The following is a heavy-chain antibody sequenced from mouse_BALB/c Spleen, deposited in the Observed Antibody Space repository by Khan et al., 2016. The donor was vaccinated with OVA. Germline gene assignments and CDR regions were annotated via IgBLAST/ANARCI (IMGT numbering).Heavy chain of an antibody. V-gene: IGHV3-2*02. J-gene: IGHJ2*01. CDR2: IKYSGST. D-gene: IGHD1-1*01. Sequence: EVQLQESGPGLVKPSQSLSLTCTVTGYAITSDYAWNWIRQFPGNKLEWMGYIKYSGSTSYNPSLKSRISITRDTSKNQFFLQLNSVTNEDTATYYVARSGTISTVVVTDFDFWGQGTTLTVSS. CDR3: ARSGTISTVVVTDFDF. CDR1: GYAITSDYA.